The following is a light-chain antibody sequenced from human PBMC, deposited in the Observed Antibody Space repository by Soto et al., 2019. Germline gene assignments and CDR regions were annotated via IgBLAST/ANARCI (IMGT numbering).Light chain of an antibody. J-gene: IGKJ1*01. CDR3: QQYGSSPWT. V-gene: IGKV3-20*01. Sequence: TASPPTRSVSPGKRATLSCRASQSVSISYLAWYQQKPGQAPRLLIDGASRRATGIPDRCSGSGSGTDFTLTISRLEPEDVAVYYCQQYGSSPWTFGQGTKVDI. CDR1: QSVSISY. CDR2: GAS.